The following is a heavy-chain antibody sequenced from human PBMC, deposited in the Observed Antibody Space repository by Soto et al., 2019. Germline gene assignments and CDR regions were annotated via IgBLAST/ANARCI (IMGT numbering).Heavy chain of an antibody. CDR3: ARAKGGTFGGVIAPFDY. J-gene: IGHJ4*02. Sequence: GGSLRLSCAASGVTVSSNYMSWVRQAPGKGLEWVSVIYSGGSTYYADSVKGGFTISRDTSKNKLYLQMNSLRAEDTAVYYCARAKGGTFGGVIAPFDYWGQGTLVTVSS. CDR2: IYSGGST. V-gene: IGHV3-66*01. D-gene: IGHD3-16*02. CDR1: GVTVSSNY.